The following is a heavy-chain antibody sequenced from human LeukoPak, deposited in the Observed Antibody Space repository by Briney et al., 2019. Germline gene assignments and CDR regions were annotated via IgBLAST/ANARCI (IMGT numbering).Heavy chain of an antibody. CDR2: GSNK. J-gene: IGHJ6*02. CDR3: AREPANREDYYYYGMDV. V-gene: IGHV3-33*01. Sequence: GSNKYYADSVKGRFTISRDNSKNTLYLQMNSLRAEDTAVYYCAREPANREDYYYYGMDVWGQGTTVTVSS.